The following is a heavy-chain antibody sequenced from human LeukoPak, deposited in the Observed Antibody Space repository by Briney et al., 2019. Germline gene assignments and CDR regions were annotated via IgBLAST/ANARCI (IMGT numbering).Heavy chain of an antibody. Sequence: SETLSLTCAVYGGSFSGYYWSWIRQPPGKGLEWIGEINHSGSTDYNPSLKSRVTISVDTSKNQFSLKLSSVTAADTAVYYCARGLGATGFYWGQGTLVTVSS. CDR2: INHSGST. CDR3: ARGLGATGFY. J-gene: IGHJ4*02. CDR1: GGSFSGYY. V-gene: IGHV4-34*01. D-gene: IGHD1-26*01.